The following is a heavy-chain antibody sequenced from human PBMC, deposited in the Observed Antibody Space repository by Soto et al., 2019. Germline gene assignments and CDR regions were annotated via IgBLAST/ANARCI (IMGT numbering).Heavy chain of an antibody. J-gene: IGHJ4*02. CDR1: GYTFTSYA. CDR2: INAGNGNT. CDR3: ARVPGQQLVIRPLPGLMSFDY. Sequence: ASVKVSCKAFGYTFTSYAMHWVRQAPGQRLEWMGWINAGNGNTKYSQKFQGRVTITRDTSASTAYMELGSLRSEDTAVYYCARVPGQQLVIRPLPGLMSFDYWGQGTLVTVSS. D-gene: IGHD6-13*01. V-gene: IGHV1-3*01.